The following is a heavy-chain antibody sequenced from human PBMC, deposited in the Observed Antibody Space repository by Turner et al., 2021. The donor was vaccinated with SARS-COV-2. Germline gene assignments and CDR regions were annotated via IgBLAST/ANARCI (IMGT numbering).Heavy chain of an antibody. D-gene: IGHD2-8*01. CDR2: IYYSGST. V-gene: IGHV4-30-4*01. Sequence: QVQLQESGPGLVKPSQTLSLTCTVSGGSISSGDYYRSWIRPPPGKGLEWIGYIYYSGSTYYNPSLKSRLTISVDTSKNQFSLKLSSVTAADTAVYYCARVVVLRRAYFDYWGQGTLVTVSS. J-gene: IGHJ4*02. CDR1: GGSISSGDYY. CDR3: ARVVVLRRAYFDY.